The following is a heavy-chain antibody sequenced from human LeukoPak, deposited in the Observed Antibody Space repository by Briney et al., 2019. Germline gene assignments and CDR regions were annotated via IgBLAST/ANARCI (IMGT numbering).Heavy chain of an antibody. Sequence: GGSLRLSCAASGFTVSSNYMSWVRQAPGKGLEWVSVIYSGGSTYYADSVKGRFTISRHNSKNTLYLQMNSLRAEDTAVYYCARERSAAAGYGSYGMDVWAKGPRSPSP. D-gene: IGHD6-13*01. CDR3: ARERSAAAGYGSYGMDV. V-gene: IGHV3-53*04. J-gene: IGHJ6*02. CDR1: GFTVSSNY. CDR2: IYSGGST.